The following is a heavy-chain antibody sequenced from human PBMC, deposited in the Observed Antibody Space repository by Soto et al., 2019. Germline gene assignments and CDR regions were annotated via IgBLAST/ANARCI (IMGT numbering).Heavy chain of an antibody. CDR1: GFTFSSYG. Sequence: QVQLVESGGGVVQPGRSLRLSCAASGFTFSSYGMHWVRQAPGKGLEWVAVISYDGSNKYYADSVKGRFTISRDNSKNTLYLQMNSLRAEDTAVYYCAKEDCSGGSCSHYYYYYYMDVWGKGTTVTVSS. CDR2: ISYDGSNK. V-gene: IGHV3-30*18. J-gene: IGHJ6*03. D-gene: IGHD2-15*01. CDR3: AKEDCSGGSCSHYYYYYYMDV.